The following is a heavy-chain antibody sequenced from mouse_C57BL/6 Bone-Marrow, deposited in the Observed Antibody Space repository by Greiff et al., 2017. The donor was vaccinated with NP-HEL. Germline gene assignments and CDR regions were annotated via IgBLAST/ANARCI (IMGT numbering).Heavy chain of an antibody. Sequence: EVQGVESGGGLVQPGESLKLSCESNEYEFPSHDMSWVRKTPEKRLELVASINSDGGSTYYPDTMERRFIISIDNTKKTLYLQMSSLRSEDTALYYCARRGNYRIGFDYWGQGTTLTVSS. V-gene: IGHV5-2*01. CDR3: ARRGNYRIGFDY. D-gene: IGHD2-1*01. CDR1: EYEFPSHD. J-gene: IGHJ2*01. CDR2: INSDGGST.